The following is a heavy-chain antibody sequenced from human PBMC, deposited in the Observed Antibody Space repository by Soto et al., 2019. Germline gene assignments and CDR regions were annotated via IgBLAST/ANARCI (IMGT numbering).Heavy chain of an antibody. CDR3: AKDIFGSSDSLNYGMDV. Sequence: EVQLVESGGVVVQPGGSLRLSCAASGFTFDDYTMHWVRQAPGKGLEWVSLISWDGGSTYYADSVKGRFTISRDNSKNSLYLQMNRLRTEDTALYYCAKDIFGSSDSLNYGMDVWGQGTTVTVSS. CDR2: ISWDGGST. J-gene: IGHJ6*02. V-gene: IGHV3-43*01. D-gene: IGHD6-25*01. CDR1: GFTFDDYT.